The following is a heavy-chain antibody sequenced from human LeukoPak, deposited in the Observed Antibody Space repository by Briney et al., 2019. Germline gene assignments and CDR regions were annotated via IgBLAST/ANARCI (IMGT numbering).Heavy chain of an antibody. J-gene: IGHJ3*02. CDR1: GYTFTSYG. V-gene: IGHV1-18*01. D-gene: IGHD1-20*01. CDR2: ISAYNGNT. CDR3: ARVTGTQNDAFDI. Sequence: ASVKVSCKASGYTFTSYGINWVRQAPGQGLEWMGWISAYNGNTNYAQKLQGRDTMTTGTSTSTAYMELRSLRSDDTAVYYCARVTGTQNDAFDIWGQGTMVTVSS.